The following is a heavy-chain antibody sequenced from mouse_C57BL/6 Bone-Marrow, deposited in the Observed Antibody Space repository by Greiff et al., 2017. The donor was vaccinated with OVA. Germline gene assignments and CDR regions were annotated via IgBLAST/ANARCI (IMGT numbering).Heavy chain of an antibody. D-gene: IGHD3-3*01. CDR3: ARQGPRDAMDY. CDR2: ISNGGGST. Sequence: EVKLMESGGGLVQPGGSLKLSCAASGFTFSDYYMYWVRQTPEKRLEWVAYISNGGGSTYYPDTVKGRFTISRDNAKNTLYLQMSRLKSEDTAMYYCARQGPRDAMDYWGQGTSVTVSS. V-gene: IGHV5-12*01. CDR1: GFTFSDYY. J-gene: IGHJ4*01.